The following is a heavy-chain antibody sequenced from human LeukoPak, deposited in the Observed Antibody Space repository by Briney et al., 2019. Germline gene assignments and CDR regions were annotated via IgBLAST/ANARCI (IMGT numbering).Heavy chain of an antibody. Sequence: GGTLRLSCAASGFTFSSYGMHWVRQAPGKGLEWVAVISYDGSNKYYADSVKGRFTISRDNSKNTLYLQMNSLRAEDTAVYYCAKEAETESDWGQGTLVTVSS. CDR2: ISYDGSNK. CDR3: AKEAETESD. CDR1: GFTFSSYG. D-gene: IGHD3-10*01. V-gene: IGHV3-30*18. J-gene: IGHJ4*02.